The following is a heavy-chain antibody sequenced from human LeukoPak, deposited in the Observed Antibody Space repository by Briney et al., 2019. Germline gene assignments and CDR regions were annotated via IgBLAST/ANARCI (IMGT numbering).Heavy chain of an antibody. CDR2: IYYSGST. V-gene: IGHV4-39*07. J-gene: IGHJ4*02. Sequence: PSETLSLTCTVSGGSISSSSYYWGWIRQPPGKGLEWIGSIYYSGSTYYNPSLKSRVTISVDTSKNQFSLKLSSVTAADTAVYYCARFIAAAGLDYWGQGTLVTVSS. CDR3: ARFIAAAGLDY. D-gene: IGHD6-13*01. CDR1: GGSISSSSYY.